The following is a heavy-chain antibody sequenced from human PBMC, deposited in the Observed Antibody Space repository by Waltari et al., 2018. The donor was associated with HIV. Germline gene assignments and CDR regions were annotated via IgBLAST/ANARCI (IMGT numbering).Heavy chain of an antibody. CDR1: GYTFTSYG. V-gene: IGHV1-18*01. CDR2: ISAYNGNT. J-gene: IGHJ4*02. D-gene: IGHD3-16*02. CDR3: ARDRATKYYVWGSYRYTPFDY. Sequence: GAEVKKPGASVKVSCKASGYTFTSYGISWVRQAPGQGLEWMGWISAYNGNTNYAQKLQGRVTMTTDTSTSTAYMELRSLRSDDTAVYYCARDRATKYYVWGSYRYTPFDYWGQGTLVTVSS.